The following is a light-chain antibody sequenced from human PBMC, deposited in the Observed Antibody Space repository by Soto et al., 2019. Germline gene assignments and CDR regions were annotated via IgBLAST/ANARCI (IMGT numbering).Light chain of an antibody. CDR3: QQLSRYPLT. CDR2: SAS. CDR1: QGISSY. Sequence: VIWMTQSPSLLSASTGDRVTIICRMSQGISSYLAWYQQKPGKAPELLIYSASTLQSGVPSRFSGSGSETEFSLTIRALQPEDFATYYCQQLSRYPLTFGGGTKVDIK. V-gene: IGKV1D-8*01. J-gene: IGKJ4*01.